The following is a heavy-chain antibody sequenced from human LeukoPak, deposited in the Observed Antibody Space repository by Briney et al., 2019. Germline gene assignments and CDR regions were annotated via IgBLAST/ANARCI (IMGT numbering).Heavy chain of an antibody. CDR2: ISGSSSYI. CDR1: GFTFSTYI. CDR3: ARGLSMDV. V-gene: IGHV3-21*01. J-gene: IGHJ6*02. Sequence: GGSLRLSCAASGFTFSTYIMNWVRQAPGGGLEWVSSISGSSSYIYYADSVKGRFTISRDNAKNSLYLQMNSLRDDDTAVYSCARGLSMDVWGQGTTVTVSS.